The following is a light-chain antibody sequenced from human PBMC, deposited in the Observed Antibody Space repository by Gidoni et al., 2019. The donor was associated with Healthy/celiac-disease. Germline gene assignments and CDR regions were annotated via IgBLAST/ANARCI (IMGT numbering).Light chain of an antibody. CDR3: QSYDSSLSGGV. J-gene: IGLJ3*02. CDR1: SSNIGAGYD. CDR2: GNS. V-gene: IGLV1-40*01. Sequence: QSVLTQPPSVSGAPGQQVTISCTGSSSNIGAGYDVHWYQQLPGTAPKLLIYGNSNRPSGVPDRFSGSKSGTSASLAITGLQAEDEADYYCQSYDSSLSGGVFGGGTKLTVL.